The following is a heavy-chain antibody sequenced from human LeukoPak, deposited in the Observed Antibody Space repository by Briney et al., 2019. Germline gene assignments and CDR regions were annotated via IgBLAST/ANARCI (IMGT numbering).Heavy chain of an antibody. CDR2: IWYDGSNK. CDR3: ARVLGYYDSSGYTLDY. J-gene: IGHJ4*02. D-gene: IGHD3-22*01. CDR1: GFTFSSYG. V-gene: IGHV3-33*01. Sequence: GGSLRLSCAASGFTFSSYGMHWVCQAPGKGLEWVAVIWYDGSNKYYADSVKGRFTISRDNSKNTLYLQMNSLRAEDTAVYYCARVLGYYDSSGYTLDYWGQGTLVTVSS.